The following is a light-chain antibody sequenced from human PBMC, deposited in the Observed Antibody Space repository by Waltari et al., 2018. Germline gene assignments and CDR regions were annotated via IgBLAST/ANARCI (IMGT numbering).Light chain of an antibody. CDR2: KAS. CDR3: QQYNSYPLT. V-gene: IGKV1-5*03. Sequence: DIQMTQSPSTLSASVGGRVTITCRASQNTNTWLAWFQQKPGKAPKLLIYKASSLESGVPSRFSGSGAGTEFTLTVSSLQPDDFATYYCQQYNSYPLTFGGGTKVEIK. CDR1: QNTNTW. J-gene: IGKJ4*01.